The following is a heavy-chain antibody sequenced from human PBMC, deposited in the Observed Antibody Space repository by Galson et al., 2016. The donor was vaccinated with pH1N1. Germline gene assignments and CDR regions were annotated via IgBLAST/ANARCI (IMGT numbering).Heavy chain of an antibody. CDR3: ARIQPAVLNAHDF. D-gene: IGHD2-8*01. Sequence: SLRLSCAASGFTFSAHSMEWFRQAPGKGLEWVGRIRHKDYGYTTEYAASVRGRFTISRDENSLYLQMNSLKVEDTAVYFCARIQPAVLNAHDFWGQGTLVSVSS. CDR1: GFTFSAHS. CDR2: IRHKDYGYTT. J-gene: IGHJ4*02. V-gene: IGHV3-72*01.